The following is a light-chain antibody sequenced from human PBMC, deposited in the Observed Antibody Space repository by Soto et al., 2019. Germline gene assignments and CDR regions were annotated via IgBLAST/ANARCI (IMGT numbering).Light chain of an antibody. J-gene: IGKJ5*01. Sequence: EIVLTQSPGTLSLSPGERATLSCRASQTVSSARLAWFQQKPGQAPRLLIYDASNRATGIPVRFSASGSGTDFTLTISSLEPEDFGLYYCQQRSDWFTFGQGTRLAIK. CDR3: QQRSDWFT. CDR1: QTVSSAR. CDR2: DAS. V-gene: IGKV3D-20*02.